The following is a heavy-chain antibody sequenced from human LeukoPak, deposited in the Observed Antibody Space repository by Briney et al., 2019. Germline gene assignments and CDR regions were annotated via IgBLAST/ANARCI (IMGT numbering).Heavy chain of an antibody. Sequence: SDTLSLTCAVYGGSFSGYYWSWIRQPPGKGLEWIGEINHSGSTNYNPSLKSRVTISVDTSKNQFSLKLSSVTAADTAVYYCARGNGRYDYVWGSYRPYYFDYWGQGTLVTVSS. CDR3: ARGNGRYDYVWGSYRPYYFDY. D-gene: IGHD3-16*02. CDR2: INHSGST. V-gene: IGHV4-34*01. CDR1: GGSFSGYY. J-gene: IGHJ4*02.